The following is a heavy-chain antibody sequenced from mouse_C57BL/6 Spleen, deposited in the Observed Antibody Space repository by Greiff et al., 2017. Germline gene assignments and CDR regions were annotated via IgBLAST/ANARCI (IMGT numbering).Heavy chain of an antibody. CDR3: ARWGYYAYEDAMDY. CDR2: IEPANDST. Sequence: EVKLQESVAELVKPGASVKLSCTASGFTITNTYMHWVNQSPEQGLEWIGRIEPANDSTKYAPKFQGQDTITADTSTNTAYLQLRRLRSEDTAIYYCARWGYYAYEDAMDYWGQGTSVTVSS. J-gene: IGHJ4*01. CDR1: GFTITNTY. V-gene: IGHV14-3*01. D-gene: IGHD2-2*01.